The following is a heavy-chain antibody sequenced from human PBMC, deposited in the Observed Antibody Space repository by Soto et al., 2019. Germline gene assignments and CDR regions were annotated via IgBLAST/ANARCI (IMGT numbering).Heavy chain of an antibody. V-gene: IGHV1-69*12. CDR2: IIPIFGTA. CDR3: ARALSSNYSYYSMDV. Sequence: QVQLVQSGAEVKKPGSSVKVSCKASGGTFSSYAISWVRQAPGQGLEWMGGIIPIFGTANYAQKLQGRVTITADESTSTAYMELSSLRSEDTALHSYARALSSNYSYYSMDVWGQGTTVTVSS. CDR1: GGTFSSYA. J-gene: IGHJ6*02. D-gene: IGHD4-4*01.